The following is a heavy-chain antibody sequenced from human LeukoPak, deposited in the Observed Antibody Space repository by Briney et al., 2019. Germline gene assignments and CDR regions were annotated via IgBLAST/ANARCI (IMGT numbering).Heavy chain of an antibody. CDR3: ARDFVVVVPAAMGGGFDP. CDR2: IYYSGST. V-gene: IGHV4-39*07. D-gene: IGHD2-2*01. Sequence: SETLSLTCTVSGGSITTSNYYWGWIRQPPGKGLEWIGSIYYSGSTYYNPSLKSRVTISVDTSKNQFSLKLSSVTAADTAVYYCARDFVVVVPAAMGGGFDPWGQGTLVTVSS. J-gene: IGHJ5*02. CDR1: GGSITTSNYY.